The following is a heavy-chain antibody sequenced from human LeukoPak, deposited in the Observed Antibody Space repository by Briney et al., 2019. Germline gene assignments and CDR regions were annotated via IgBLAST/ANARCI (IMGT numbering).Heavy chain of an antibody. CDR3: AGGSGISDF. CDR2: IWHDGSNK. CDR1: GFTFSNYG. V-gene: IGHV3-33*01. J-gene: IGHJ4*02. Sequence: PGRSLRLSCAASGFTFSNYGMHWVRQAPGKGLEWVALIWHDGSNKYYADSVKGRFTISRDNPKNTLYLQMNSLRAEDTTVYYCAGGSGISDFWGQGTLVTVSS. D-gene: IGHD1-26*01.